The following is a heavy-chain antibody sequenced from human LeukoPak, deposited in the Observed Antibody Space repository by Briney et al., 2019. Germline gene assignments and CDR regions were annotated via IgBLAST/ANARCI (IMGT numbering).Heavy chain of an antibody. Sequence: GGSLRLSCVASGFTFSNAWMSWVRQAPGKGLEWISTISDSGAYTYYADFVKGRFTVSRDNSKNMVFLEVNSLRAEDTATYFCAKGRILWFGEQSDFDYWGQGTLVTVSS. V-gene: IGHV3-23*01. J-gene: IGHJ4*02. D-gene: IGHD3-10*01. CDR3: AKGRILWFGEQSDFDY. CDR2: ISDSGAYT. CDR1: GFTFSNAW.